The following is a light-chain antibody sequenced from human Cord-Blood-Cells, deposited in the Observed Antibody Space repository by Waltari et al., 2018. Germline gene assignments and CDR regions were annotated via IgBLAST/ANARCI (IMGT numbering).Light chain of an antibody. Sequence: EIVMPQSPATLSVSPGESSTLSCRASQSVSSNLDWYQQKPGQAPMLLIYGASTRATGIPARFSGSGSGTEFTLTISSLQSEDFAVYFCQQYNNWPPYTFGQGTKLEIK. CDR3: QQYNNWPPYT. CDR2: GAS. V-gene: IGKV3-15*01. J-gene: IGKJ2*01. CDR1: QSVSSN.